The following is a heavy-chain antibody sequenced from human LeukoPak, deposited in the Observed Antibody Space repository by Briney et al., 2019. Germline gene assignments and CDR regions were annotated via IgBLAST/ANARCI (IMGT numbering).Heavy chain of an antibody. CDR1: GYTFTGYY. V-gene: IGHV1-2*02. CDR3: AAHRYSGSFLFDY. Sequence: GASVKVSRKASGYTFTGYYMHWVRQAPGQGLEWMGWINPNSGGTNYAQKFQGRVTMTRDTSISTAYMELSRLRSDDTAVYYCAAHRYSGSFLFDYWGQGTLVTVSS. J-gene: IGHJ4*02. CDR2: INPNSGGT. D-gene: IGHD1-26*01.